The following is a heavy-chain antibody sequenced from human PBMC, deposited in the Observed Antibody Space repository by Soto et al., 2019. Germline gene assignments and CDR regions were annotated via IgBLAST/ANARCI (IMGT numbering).Heavy chain of an antibody. CDR2: ISGSGGST. J-gene: IGHJ3*02. V-gene: IGHV3-23*01. CDR3: AKEYSSSWYRLIDAFDI. CDR1: GFTFSSYA. D-gene: IGHD6-13*01. Sequence: PGGSLRLSCAASGFTFSSYAMSWVRQAPGKGLEWVSAISGSGGSTYYADSVKGRFTISRDNSKNTLYLQMNSLRAEDTAVYYCAKEYSSSWYRLIDAFDIWGQGTMVTVSS.